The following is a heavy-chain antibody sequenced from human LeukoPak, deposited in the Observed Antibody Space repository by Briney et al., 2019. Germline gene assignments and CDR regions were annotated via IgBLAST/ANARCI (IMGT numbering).Heavy chain of an antibody. V-gene: IGHV4-59*10. J-gene: IGHJ4*02. CDR2: IYTSGST. Sequence: SETLSLTCAVYGGSFSGYYWSWIRQPAGKGLEWIGRIYTSGSTNYNPSLKSRVTMSVDTSKNQFSLKLSSVTAADTAVYYCAIDYYDSSGYYYPLGYWGQGTLVTVSS. D-gene: IGHD3-22*01. CDR3: AIDYYDSSGYYYPLGY. CDR1: GGSFSGYY.